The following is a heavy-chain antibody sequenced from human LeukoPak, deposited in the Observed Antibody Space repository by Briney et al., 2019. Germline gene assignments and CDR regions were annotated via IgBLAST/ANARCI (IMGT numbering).Heavy chain of an antibody. V-gene: IGHV4-34*01. CDR2: INHSGST. Sequence: SETLSLTCAVYGGSFSGYYWSWIHQPPGKGLEWIGEINHSGSTNYNPSLKSRVTISVDTSKNQFSLKLSSVTAADTALYYCAILAYCSTTSCYDIDYWGQGTLVTVSS. CDR1: GGSFSGYY. CDR3: AILAYCSTTSCYDIDY. J-gene: IGHJ4*02. D-gene: IGHD2-2*01.